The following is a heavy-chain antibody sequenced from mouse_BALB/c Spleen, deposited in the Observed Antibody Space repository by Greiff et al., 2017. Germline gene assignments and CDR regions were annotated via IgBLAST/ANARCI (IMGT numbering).Heavy chain of an antibody. V-gene: IGHV6-6*02. J-gene: IGHJ3*01. CDR2: IRLKSNNYAT. CDR3: TRDYSFAY. CDR1: GFTFSNYW. D-gene: IGHD1-1*01. Sequence: EVMLVESGGGLVQPGGSMKISCVASGFTFSNYWMNWVRQSPEKGLEWVAEIRLKSNNYATHYAESVKGRFTISRDDSKSSVYLQMNNLRAEDTGIYYCTRDYSFAYWGQGTLVTVSA.